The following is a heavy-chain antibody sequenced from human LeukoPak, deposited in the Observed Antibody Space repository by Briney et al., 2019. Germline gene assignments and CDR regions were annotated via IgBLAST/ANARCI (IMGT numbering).Heavy chain of an antibody. D-gene: IGHD3-22*01. J-gene: IGHJ5*02. Sequence: GGSLRLSCAASGFTFSSYGMLWVRQAPGKGLEWVAFIRYDGSNKYYADSVKGRFTISRDNSKNTLYLQMNSLRAEDTAVYYCAKVVVSSGYYSDTWGQGTLVTVSS. CDR1: GFTFSSYG. CDR2: IRYDGSNK. V-gene: IGHV3-30*02. CDR3: AKVVVSSGYYSDT.